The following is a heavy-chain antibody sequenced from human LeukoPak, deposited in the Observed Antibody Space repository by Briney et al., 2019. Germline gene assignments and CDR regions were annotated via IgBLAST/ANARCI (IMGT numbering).Heavy chain of an antibody. V-gene: IGHV3-21*01. CDR1: GFTFSSYW. J-gene: IGHJ5*02. Sequence: GGSLRLSCAASGFTFSSYWMHWVRQAPGKGLVWVSSISSSSSYIYYADSVKGRFTISRDNAKNSLYLQMNSLRAEDTAVYYCAREAPNYYDSRELNWFDPWGQGTLVTVSS. CDR2: ISSSSSYI. CDR3: AREAPNYYDSRELNWFDP. D-gene: IGHD3-22*01.